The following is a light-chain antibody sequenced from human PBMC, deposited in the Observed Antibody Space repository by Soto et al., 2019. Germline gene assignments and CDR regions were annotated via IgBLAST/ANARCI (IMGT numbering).Light chain of an antibody. CDR1: SGIVGGFSL. V-gene: IGLV2-23*01. CDR2: EGH. Sequence: QTVLAQPASLSGSPEHSITISCPGTSGIVGGFSLVSWYQQHPGKAPKVMISEGHRRPSGVPDRFSGSSSVNSASLIISGLHADDEADYYCCLYIGATTYVFGTGTKVTVL. J-gene: IGLJ1*01. CDR3: CLYIGATTYV.